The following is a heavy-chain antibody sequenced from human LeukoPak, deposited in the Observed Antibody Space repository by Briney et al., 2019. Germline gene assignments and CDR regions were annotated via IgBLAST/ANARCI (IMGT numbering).Heavy chain of an antibody. CDR2: INQDGNER. CDR3: ATDYSKSGY. CDR1: GFTFGNYA. J-gene: IGHJ4*02. Sequence: GGSLRLSCAASGFTFGNYAMTWVRQAPGKGLEWVANINQDGNERYYVDSVKGRFTISRDNARNSLFLEMNSLRAEDTAVYYCATDYSKSGYWGQGTLVTVSS. D-gene: IGHD4-11*01. V-gene: IGHV3-7*01.